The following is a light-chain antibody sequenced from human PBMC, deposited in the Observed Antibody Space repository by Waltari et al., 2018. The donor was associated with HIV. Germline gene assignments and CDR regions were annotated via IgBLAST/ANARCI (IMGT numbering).Light chain of an antibody. CDR3: QSADSSGFWV. CDR2: KDS. CDR1: ALPKQY. V-gene: IGLV3-25*03. Sequence: SYELTQPPSVSVSPGQTARITCSGDALPKQYAYWYQQKPGQAPVLGIYKDSERPSGIPERFSGSSSGTTVTLTISGVQAEDEADYYCQSADSSGFWVFGGGTKLTVL. J-gene: IGLJ3*02.